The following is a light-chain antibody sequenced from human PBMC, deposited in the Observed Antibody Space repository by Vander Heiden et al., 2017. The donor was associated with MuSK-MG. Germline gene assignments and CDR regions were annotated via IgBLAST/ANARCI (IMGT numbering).Light chain of an antibody. CDR1: RSDVGSYNL. CDR3: CSYAGSSTWV. V-gene: IGLV2-23*02. Sequence: QSARTQPASVSGSPGQSITISCTGTRSDVGSYNLVSCYQQHPAKPPKLMIYEVSKRPAGVSTRFSGSKAGNTASITISGLQVEDEADYYCCSYAGSSTWVFGTGTKVTVL. CDR2: EVS. J-gene: IGLJ1*01.